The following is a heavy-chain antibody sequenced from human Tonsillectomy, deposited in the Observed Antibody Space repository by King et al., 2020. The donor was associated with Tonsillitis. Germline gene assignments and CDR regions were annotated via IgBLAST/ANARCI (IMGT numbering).Heavy chain of an antibody. Sequence: QLQESGPGLVKPSETLSLTCTVSGGSMSSSSYYWGWIRQPPGKGLEWIGSFYYSGSTYYNPSLKSRVNISGDTSKNQFSLKLSSVTAAYTAVYYCARTSSFSYHDYWGQGTLVTVSS. J-gene: IGHJ4*02. D-gene: IGHD3-16*02. CDR3: ARTSSFSYHDY. CDR1: GGSMSSSSYY. CDR2: FYYSGST. V-gene: IGHV4-39*01.